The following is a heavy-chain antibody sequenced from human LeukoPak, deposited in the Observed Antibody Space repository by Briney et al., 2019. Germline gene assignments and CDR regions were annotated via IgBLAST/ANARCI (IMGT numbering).Heavy chain of an antibody. V-gene: IGHV4-59*12. CDR1: GGSISSYY. D-gene: IGHD6-13*01. J-gene: IGHJ3*02. CDR3: AMTGAQHQDAFDI. Sequence: TSETLSLTCTVSGGSISSYYWSWIRQPPGKGLEWIGYIYYSGSTNYNPSLKSRVTISVDTSRNQFSLKLTSVTPEDTAVYYCAMTGAQHQDAFDIWGQGTMVTVSS. CDR2: IYYSGST.